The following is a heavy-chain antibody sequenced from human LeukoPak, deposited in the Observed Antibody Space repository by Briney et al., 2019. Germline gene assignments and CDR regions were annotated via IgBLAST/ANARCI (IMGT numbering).Heavy chain of an antibody. D-gene: IGHD6-19*01. CDR2: INSDGSST. CDR3: ATPGSIAVAGTIDY. CDR1: GFTFSSYW. Sequence: QPGGSLRLSCAASGFTFSSYWMHWVRQAPGKGLVWVSRINSDGSSTSYADSVKGRFTISRDNAKNTLYLQMNSLRAEDTAVYYCATPGSIAVAGTIDYWGKGTLVTVSS. J-gene: IGHJ4*02. V-gene: IGHV3-74*01.